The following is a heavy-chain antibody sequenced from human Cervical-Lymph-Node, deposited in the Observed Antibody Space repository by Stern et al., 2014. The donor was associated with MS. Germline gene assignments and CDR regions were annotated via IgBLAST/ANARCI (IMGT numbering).Heavy chain of an antibody. CDR3: ARDLLWFGEFDWGAMDV. Sequence: VQLVESGAGVVQPGRSLRLSCAATGCNFSSYAMQWVRQAPGQGLEWVAVISYDGSKAYYAHSFKGSLHISTEASTKTLFLQMNSLRPEDTADYYCARDLLWFGEFDWGAMDVWGHGTTVTVSS. CDR2: ISYDGSKA. V-gene: IGHV3-30-3*01. CDR1: GCNFSSYA. D-gene: IGHD3-10*01. J-gene: IGHJ6*02.